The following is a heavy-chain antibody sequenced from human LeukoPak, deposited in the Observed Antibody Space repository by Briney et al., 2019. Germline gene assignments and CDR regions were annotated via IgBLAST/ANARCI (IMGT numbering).Heavy chain of an antibody. CDR3: ASRYCSGGSCYSDY. CDR1: GGSIRSSYYY. D-gene: IGHD2-15*01. Sequence: SETLSLTCTVSGGSIRSSYYYWGWIRQPPGKGLEWIGSIYDSGSTYYNPSLKSRVTISVDTSKNQFSLKLSSVTAADTAVYYCASRYCSGGSCYSDYWGQGTLVTVSS. CDR2: IYDSGST. V-gene: IGHV4-39*07. J-gene: IGHJ4*02.